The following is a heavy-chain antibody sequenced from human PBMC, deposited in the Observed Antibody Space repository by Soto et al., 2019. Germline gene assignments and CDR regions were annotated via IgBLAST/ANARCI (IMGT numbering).Heavy chain of an antibody. J-gene: IGHJ4*02. CDR3: AMSPACSSYVRSNSTY. D-gene: IGHD6-6*01. Sequence: PSETLSLTCAIYGASFSPYPWSRIRQSPGKGLEWLGEVNLSGNTYYNPSFKTRVTMSVDAPKNQFSLKMGSLSAAVTAIYYCAMSPACSSYVRSNSTYWGRRALGT. CDR1: GASFSPYP. V-gene: IGHV4-34*01. CDR2: VNLSGNT.